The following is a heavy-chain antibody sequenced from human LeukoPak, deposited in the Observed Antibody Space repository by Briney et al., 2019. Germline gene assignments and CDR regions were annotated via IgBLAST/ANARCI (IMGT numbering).Heavy chain of an antibody. Sequence: GGSLRLSCTASGFAFSTYWMFWVRQAPGNGLVWVSQINPEGASTTYGDPAKGRFTASRDNAKNALHLQMNSLRVDDTAVYYCARGTAITAGIDCWGQGTLVTVSS. D-gene: IGHD6-19*01. V-gene: IGHV3-74*01. CDR1: GFAFSTYW. J-gene: IGHJ4*02. CDR2: INPEGAST. CDR3: ARGTAITAGIDC.